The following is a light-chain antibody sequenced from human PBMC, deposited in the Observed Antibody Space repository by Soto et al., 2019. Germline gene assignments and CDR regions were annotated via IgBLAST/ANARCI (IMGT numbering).Light chain of an antibody. CDR1: SSDVGEYKY. J-gene: IGLJ1*01. CDR3: SAYTASIALYV. CDR2: DVG. V-gene: IGLV2-14*03. Sequence: QSVLTQPASVSGTPGQSITISCTESSSDVGEYKYVSWYQQHPGTAPRLIMYDVGNRPSGVSNRFSGSKSGSTASLTISGLQAEDEADYYCSAYTASIALYVFGAGTKVTVL.